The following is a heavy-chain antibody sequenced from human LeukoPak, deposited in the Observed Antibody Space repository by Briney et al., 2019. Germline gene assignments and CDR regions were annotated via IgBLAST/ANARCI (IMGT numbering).Heavy chain of an antibody. J-gene: IGHJ4*02. V-gene: IGHV4-34*01. CDR3: ARATVTTIGVDY. CDR2: INHSGST. D-gene: IGHD4-11*01. CDR1: GGSFSDYY. Sequence: SETLSLTCAVYGGSFSDYYWSWLRQSPGKGVEWIGEINHSGSTNYNPSLKSRVTISVDTSKNQFSLKLSSVTAADTAVYYCARATVTTIGVDYWGQGTLVTVSS.